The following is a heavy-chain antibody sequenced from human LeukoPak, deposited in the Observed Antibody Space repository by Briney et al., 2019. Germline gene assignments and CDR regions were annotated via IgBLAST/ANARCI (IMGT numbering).Heavy chain of an antibody. CDR2: ISNDGDEK. J-gene: IGHJ3*01. D-gene: IGHD4-11*01. CDR1: GFTFSAYG. CDR3: AKDLTTLFLASDV. V-gene: IGHV3-30*18. Sequence: GKSLRLSCAASGFTFSAYGMQWVRQAPGKGLEWVAVISNDGDEKYYADSVKGRFTISRDSSKNTLYLQMNSLRPEDAAVYSCAKDLTTLFLASDVWGLGTMVTVSS.